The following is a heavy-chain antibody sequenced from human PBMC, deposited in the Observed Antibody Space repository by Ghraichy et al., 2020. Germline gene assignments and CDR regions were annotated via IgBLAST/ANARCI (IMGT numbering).Heavy chain of an antibody. V-gene: IGHV3-72*01. CDR3: AREQTYCGGDCYNYYYYYMDV. J-gene: IGHJ6*03. CDR2: TRNKVNSYTT. D-gene: IGHD2-21*01. CDR1: GFTFSDHY. Sequence: GGSLRLSCAASGFTFSDHYMDWVRQAPGKGLEWVGRTRNKVNSYTTEYAASVKGRFTISRDDSKNSLYLQMNSLKTEDTAVYYCAREQTYCGGDCYNYYYYYMDVWGKGTTVTVSS.